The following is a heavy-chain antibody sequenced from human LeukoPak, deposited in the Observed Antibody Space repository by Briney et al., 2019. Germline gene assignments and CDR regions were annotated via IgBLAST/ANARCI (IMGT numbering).Heavy chain of an antibody. V-gene: IGHV3-30*03. CDR2: ISYDGSNK. CDR3: ARGSSSCDY. Sequence: GGSLRLSCAASGFTFSSYGMHWVRQAPGKGLEWVAVISYDGSNKYYADSVKGRFTISRDNSKNTLYLQMNSLRSDDTAVYYCARGSSSCDYWGQGTLVTVSS. D-gene: IGHD6-13*01. CDR1: GFTFSSYG. J-gene: IGHJ4*02.